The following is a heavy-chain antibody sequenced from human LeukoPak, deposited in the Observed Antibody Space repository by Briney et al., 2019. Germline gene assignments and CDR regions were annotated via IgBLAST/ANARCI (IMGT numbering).Heavy chain of an antibody. V-gene: IGHV3-33*08. CDR1: GFTFTNAW. J-gene: IGHJ1*01. Sequence: GGSLRLSCAASGFTFTNAWMHWVRQAPGKGLEWVAVIWYDGTNKHYGDSVKGRFTISRDNPKNTLHLQMNSLRVEDTAVYYCARVYGDYDYLYFYHWGQGTLVTVSS. D-gene: IGHD4-17*01. CDR2: IWYDGTNK. CDR3: ARVYGDYDYLYFYH.